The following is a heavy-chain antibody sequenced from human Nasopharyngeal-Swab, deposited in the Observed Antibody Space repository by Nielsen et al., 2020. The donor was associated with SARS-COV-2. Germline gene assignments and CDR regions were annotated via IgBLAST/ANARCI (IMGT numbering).Heavy chain of an antibody. CDR2: ISASGSST. CDR1: GSTFRRCP. V-gene: IGHV3-23*01. J-gene: IGHJ6*02. D-gene: IGHD1-26*01. Sequence: GESLKISCAATGSTFRRCPMSWVRQAPGKGLEWVSAISASGSSTYCADSVKGRFTISRDNSQNTLYLQMSSLRVEDTAVYYCAKESGSYLYYYYGMDVWGQGTTVTVSS. CDR3: AKESGSYLYYYYGMDV.